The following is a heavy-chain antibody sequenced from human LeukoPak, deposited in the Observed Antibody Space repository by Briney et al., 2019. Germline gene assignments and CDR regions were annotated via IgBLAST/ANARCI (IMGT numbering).Heavy chain of an antibody. Sequence: GRSLRLSCTASGFTFGDHAMSWVRQAPGKGLEWVGIIRSKAYGGTTEYAASVKGRFTISRDDSKSIAYLQMNSLKTEDTAVYYCIRDFGIAIPHYFDYWGQGTLVTVSS. D-gene: IGHD6-13*01. CDR2: IRSKAYGGTT. CDR3: IRDFGIAIPHYFDY. V-gene: IGHV3-49*04. CDR1: GFTFGDHA. J-gene: IGHJ4*02.